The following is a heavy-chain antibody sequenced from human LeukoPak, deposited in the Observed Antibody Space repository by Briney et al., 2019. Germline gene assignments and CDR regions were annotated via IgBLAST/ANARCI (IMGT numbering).Heavy chain of an antibody. CDR1: GFIFRKYV. J-gene: IGHJ4*02. V-gene: IGHV3-23*01. CDR3: ARDYYESSGYPPEPYDN. D-gene: IGHD3-22*01. Sequence: GGSLRLSCAASGFIFRKYVMSWVRQAPGKGLEWVSAISSSGASTYYADSVKGRFTISRDNSKNTLYLQMNGLRTEDTAVYYCARDYYESSGYPPEPYDNWGQGTLVTVSS. CDR2: ISSSGAST.